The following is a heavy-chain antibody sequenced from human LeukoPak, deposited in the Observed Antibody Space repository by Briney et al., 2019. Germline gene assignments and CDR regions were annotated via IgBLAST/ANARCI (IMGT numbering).Heavy chain of an antibody. CDR1: GGSISSSGYY. V-gene: IGHV4-31*03. CDR2: IYYSGST. CDR3: ASGRFHNYYDSSGYYYV. D-gene: IGHD3-22*01. J-gene: IGHJ4*02. Sequence: SETLPLTCTVSGGSISSSGYYWSWIRQHPGKGLEWIGYIYYSGSTYYNPSLKSRVTISVDTSKNQFSLKLSSVTAADTAVYYCASGRFHNYYDSSGYYYVWGQGTLVTVSS.